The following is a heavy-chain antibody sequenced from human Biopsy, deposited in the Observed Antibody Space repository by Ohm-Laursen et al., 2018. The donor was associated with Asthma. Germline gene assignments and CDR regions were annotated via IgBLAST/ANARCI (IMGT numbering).Heavy chain of an antibody. CDR2: INSVFGTT. Sequence: SVTVSCKSLGGTFNTYVIGWVRQAPGQGREWLGGINSVFGTTTYPQKFQDRVTITADDSTSTVYMELSSLRSEDTAVYYCARKAGSCISRTCYSLDFWGQGTLVTVSS. CDR1: GGTFNTYV. V-gene: IGHV1-69*13. CDR3: ARKAGSCISRTCYSLDF. D-gene: IGHD2-2*01. J-gene: IGHJ4*02.